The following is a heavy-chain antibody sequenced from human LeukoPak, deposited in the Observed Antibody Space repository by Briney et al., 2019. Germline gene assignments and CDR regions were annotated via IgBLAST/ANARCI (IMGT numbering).Heavy chain of an antibody. V-gene: IGHV4-34*01. CDR3: ARSHQLLHNY. Sequence: SETLSLTCAVYGGSFSGYYWSWIRQPPGKGLEWIGEINHSGSTNYNPSLKSRVTISVDTSKNQFSLKLSSVTAADTAVYYCARSHQLLHNYWGQGTLVTVSS. J-gene: IGHJ4*02. CDR2: INHSGST. CDR1: GGSFSGYY. D-gene: IGHD2-2*01.